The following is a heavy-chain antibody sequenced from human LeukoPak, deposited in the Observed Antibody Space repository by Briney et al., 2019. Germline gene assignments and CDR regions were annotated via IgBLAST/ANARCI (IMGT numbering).Heavy chain of an antibody. D-gene: IGHD1-26*01. J-gene: IGHJ4*02. CDR2: IRYDGSNK. CDR1: GFIFSSYG. CDR3: AKDRSGSYSQGLDY. V-gene: IGHV3-30*02. Sequence: GGSLRLSCAASGFIFSSYGMHWVRQAPGKGLEWVAFIRYDGSNKYYADSVKGRFTISRDNSKNTLYLQMNSLRAEDTAVYYCAKDRSGSYSQGLDYWGQGTLVTVSS.